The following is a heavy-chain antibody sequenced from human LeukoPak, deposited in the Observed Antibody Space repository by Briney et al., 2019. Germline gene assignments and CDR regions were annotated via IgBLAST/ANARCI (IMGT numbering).Heavy chain of an antibody. V-gene: IGHV7-4-1*02. Sequence: ASVKVSCKASGYTFTTYAMNWVRQAPGQGLEGMGWINTNTGNPTYAQGFTGRFVFSLDTSVSTAYLQISSLKAEDTAVYYCARQRRSYSSSRFYYYYMDVWGKGTTVTVSS. CDR1: GYTFTTYA. D-gene: IGHD6-6*01. CDR3: ARQRRSYSSSRFYYYYMDV. J-gene: IGHJ6*03. CDR2: INTNTGNP.